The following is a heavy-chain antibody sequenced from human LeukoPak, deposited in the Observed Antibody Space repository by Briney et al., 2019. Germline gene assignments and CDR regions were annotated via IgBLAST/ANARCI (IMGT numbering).Heavy chain of an antibody. CDR3: ARGLAVSIYYFDY. CDR1: GGSFSGYY. V-gene: IGHV4-34*01. J-gene: IGHJ4*02. D-gene: IGHD3-16*02. Sequence: SETLSLTCAVYGGSFSGYYWSWIRQPPGKGLEWIGEINHSGSTNYNPSLKSRVTISVDTSKNQFSLKLSSVTAADTAVYYFARGLAVSIYYFDYWGQGTRVSVSS. CDR2: INHSGST.